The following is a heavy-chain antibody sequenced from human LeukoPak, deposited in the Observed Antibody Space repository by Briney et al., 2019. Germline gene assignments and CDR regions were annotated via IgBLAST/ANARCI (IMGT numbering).Heavy chain of an antibody. V-gene: IGHV3-33*01. Sequence: GGSLGLSCAASGFTFSSYGMHWVRQAPGKGLEWVAVIWYDGSNKYYADSVKGRFTVSRDNSKNTVYLQMNSLRAEDTAVYYCARDPGDYVGNDAFDIWGQGTMVTVSS. CDR1: GFTFSSYG. J-gene: IGHJ3*02. D-gene: IGHD4-17*01. CDR3: ARDPGDYVGNDAFDI. CDR2: IWYDGSNK.